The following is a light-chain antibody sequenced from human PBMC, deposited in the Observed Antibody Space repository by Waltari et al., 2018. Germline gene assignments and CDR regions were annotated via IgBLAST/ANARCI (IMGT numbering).Light chain of an antibody. CDR2: EDT. CDR1: SSDVGSYDL. J-gene: IGLJ2*01. Sequence: QSALTQPASVSGSPGQSITISCTGTSSDVGSYDLLSWYQQVPGKAPKLIIYEDTKRPSGVSNRFSASKSGITASLTISGLQAEDEGNFYCCSYAPGSTLIFGGGTKLSVL. V-gene: IGLV2-23*01. CDR3: CSYAPGSTLI.